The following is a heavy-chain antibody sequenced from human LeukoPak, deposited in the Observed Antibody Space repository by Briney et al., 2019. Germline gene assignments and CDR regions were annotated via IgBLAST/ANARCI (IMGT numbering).Heavy chain of an antibody. D-gene: IGHD3-16*02. CDR2: ISAYNGNT. J-gene: IGHJ4*02. CDR1: GYTFTSYG. V-gene: IGHV1-18*01. CDR3: ARVRVWGSYRPRYFDY. Sequence: ASVKVSCKASGYTFTSYGISWVRQAPGQGLEWRGWISAYNGNTNYAQKLQGRVTMTTDTSTSTAYMELRSLRSDDTAVYYCARVRVWGSYRPRYFDYWGQGTLVTVSS.